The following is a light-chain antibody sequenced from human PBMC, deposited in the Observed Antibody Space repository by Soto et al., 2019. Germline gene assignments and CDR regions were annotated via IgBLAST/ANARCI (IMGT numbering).Light chain of an antibody. CDR3: SSYTSSSTWV. V-gene: IGLV2-8*01. CDR2: EVS. CDR1: TNDVGGYEF. J-gene: IGLJ3*02. Sequence: QSALTQPPSASGSPGQSVTISCTGTTNDVGGYEFVSWFQQHPGKAPKLMIYEVSKRPSGVPDRFSGSKSGNTASLTVSGLQAEDEGDYYCSSYTSSSTWVFGGGTKLTVL.